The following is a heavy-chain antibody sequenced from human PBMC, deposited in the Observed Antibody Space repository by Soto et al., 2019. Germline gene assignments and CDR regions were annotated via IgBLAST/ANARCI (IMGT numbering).Heavy chain of an antibody. CDR1: GFTFSGSA. CDR2: IRSKANSYAT. J-gene: IGHJ6*02. Sequence: PGGSLRLSCAASGFTFSGSAMHWVRQASGKGLEWVGRIRSKANSYATAYAASVKGRFTISRDDSKNTAYLQMNSLKTEDTAVYYCTSGGGPDTAMVMGYYYYGMDVWGQGTTVTVSS. CDR3: TSGGGPDTAMVMGYYYYGMDV. V-gene: IGHV3-73*01. D-gene: IGHD5-18*01.